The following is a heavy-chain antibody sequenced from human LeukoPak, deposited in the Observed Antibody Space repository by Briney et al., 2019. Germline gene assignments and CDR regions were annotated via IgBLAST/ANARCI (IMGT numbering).Heavy chain of an antibody. CDR3: AKGHVVVAATRGGMDV. CDR1: GFTFDDYA. Sequence: PGGSLRLSCAASGFTFDDYAMHWVRQAPGKGLEWVSGISWNSGSIGYADSVKGRFTISRDNAKNSLYLQMNSLRAEDTALYYCAKGHVVVAATRGGMDVWGQGTTVTVSS. D-gene: IGHD2-15*01. CDR2: ISWNSGSI. V-gene: IGHV3-9*01. J-gene: IGHJ6*02.